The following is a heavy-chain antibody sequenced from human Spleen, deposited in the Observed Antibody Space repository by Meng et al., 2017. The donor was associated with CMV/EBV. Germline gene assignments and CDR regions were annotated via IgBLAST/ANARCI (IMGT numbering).Heavy chain of an antibody. J-gene: IGHJ5*02. CDR3: ARGLSSNSGPRTPGWFGP. D-gene: IGHD6-13*01. Sequence: GESLKISCAASGFTFSSYSMNWVRQAPVKGLEWVSFITSSSTAIYYADSVRGRFTISRDNAKNSLYLQMNNLRAEDTAVYYCARGLSSNSGPRTPGWFGPWGQGTLVTVSS. CDR2: ITSSSTAI. V-gene: IGHV3-48*04. CDR1: GFTFSSYS.